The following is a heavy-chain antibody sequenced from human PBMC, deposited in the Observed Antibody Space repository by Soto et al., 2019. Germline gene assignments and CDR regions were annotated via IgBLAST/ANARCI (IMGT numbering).Heavy chain of an antibody. J-gene: IGHJ4*02. D-gene: IGHD1-26*01. CDR2: INPSGGST. CDR3: ASPVVIGNSGSYDY. Sequence: ASVKVSCKASGYTFTSYYMHWVRQAPGQGLEWMGIINPSGGSTSYEQKFQGRVTMTRDTSTSTVYMELISLRSEDTAVYYCASPVVIGNSGSYDYCGQGTLVTVSS. V-gene: IGHV1-46*01. CDR1: GYTFTSYY.